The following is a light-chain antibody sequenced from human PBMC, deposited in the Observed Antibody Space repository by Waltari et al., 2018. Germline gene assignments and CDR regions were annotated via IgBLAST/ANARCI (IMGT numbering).Light chain of an antibody. CDR3: QQYYNSPLT. V-gene: IGKV4-1*01. CDR2: WAS. J-gene: IGKJ4*01. CDR1: QSVLSSSNNKNY. Sequence: DIVMTQSPDPLAVSLGGRATINCKSSQSVLSSSNNKNYLAWYQQKPGQPPKLIIYWASTRESGVPDRFSGSESGTDFTLTISSLQAEDVAVYYCQQYYNSPLTFGGGTKVEIK.